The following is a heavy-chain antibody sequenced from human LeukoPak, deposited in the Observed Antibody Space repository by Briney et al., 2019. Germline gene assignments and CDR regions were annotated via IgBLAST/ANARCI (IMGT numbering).Heavy chain of an antibody. V-gene: IGHV3-30*04. CDR3: ARDRGAHNPNHVLDY. J-gene: IGHJ4*02. CDR1: GFIFSSYT. CDR2: LSHNGKNT. D-gene: IGHD3-10*01. Sequence: GGSLRLSCAASGFIFSSYTVHWVRQAPGKGLECVAFLSHNGKNTYYADSVKGRFTISRDNSKNTLSLQMKNLRAEDTAVYYCARDRGAHNPNHVLDYWGQGTLVTVSS.